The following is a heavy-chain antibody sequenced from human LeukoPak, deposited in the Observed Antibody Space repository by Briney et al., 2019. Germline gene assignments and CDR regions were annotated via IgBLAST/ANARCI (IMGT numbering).Heavy chain of an antibody. D-gene: IGHD3-10*01. J-gene: IGHJ4*02. Sequence: GSLRLSCAASGFTVSSNYMSWVRQAPGKGLEWVSVIYSGGSTYYADSVKGRFTISRDNSKNTLYLQMNSLRAEDTAVYYCARSSGSYYPTFDYWGQGTLVTVSS. CDR3: ARSSGSYYPTFDY. V-gene: IGHV3-53*01. CDR1: GFTVSSNY. CDR2: IYSGGST.